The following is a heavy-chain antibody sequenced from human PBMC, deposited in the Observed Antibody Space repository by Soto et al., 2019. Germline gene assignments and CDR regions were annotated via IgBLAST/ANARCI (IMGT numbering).Heavy chain of an antibody. V-gene: IGHV1-69*01. J-gene: IGHJ4*02. CDR2: IIPIFGTA. CDR3: ARDHYYGSGLTPGVFDY. Sequence: QVQLVHSGAEVKKPGSSVKVSCKASGGTFSSYAISWVRQAPGQGLEWMGGIIPIFGTANYAQKFQGRVTITADESTSTAYMELSSLRSEDTAVYYCARDHYYGSGLTPGVFDYWGQGTLVTVSS. D-gene: IGHD3-10*01. CDR1: GGTFSSYA.